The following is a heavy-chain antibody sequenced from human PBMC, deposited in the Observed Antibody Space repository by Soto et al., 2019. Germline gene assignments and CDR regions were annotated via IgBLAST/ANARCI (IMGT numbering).Heavy chain of an antibody. CDR3: ASEAERYYLYC. CDR1: GFIFSDHD. D-gene: IGHD1-1*01. Sequence: EVQLVESGGGLVQPGGSLRLSCAASGFIFSDHDLDWVRQTQGKGLEWVGRSGHQASSFTTEYAASMKGRITISRDDSKNSLYLQMNSTKSEDTAVYYCASEAERYYLYCGGQGTLDAVSS. J-gene: IGHJ4*02. V-gene: IGHV3-72*01. CDR2: SGHQASSFTT.